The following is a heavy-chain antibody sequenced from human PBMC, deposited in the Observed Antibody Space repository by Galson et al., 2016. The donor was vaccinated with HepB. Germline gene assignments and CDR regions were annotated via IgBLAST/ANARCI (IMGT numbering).Heavy chain of an antibody. D-gene: IGHD3-22*01. J-gene: IGHJ3*02. CDR1: GFTFSSYA. CDR2: ISYDGSKK. Sequence: SLRLSCAASGFTFSSYAMHWVRQAPGKGPEWVAGISYDGSKKYYADSVQGRLTISRDNSKNTLYLQMNSLRVEDTAMYYCARESARTFYYDSSGYRWAFDIWGQGTMVTVSS. CDR3: ARESARTFYYDSSGYRWAFDI. V-gene: IGHV3-30-3*01.